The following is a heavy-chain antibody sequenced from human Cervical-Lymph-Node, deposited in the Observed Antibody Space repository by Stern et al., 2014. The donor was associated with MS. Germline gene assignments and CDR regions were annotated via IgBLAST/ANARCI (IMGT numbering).Heavy chain of an antibody. CDR2: LNHDGGVK. D-gene: IGHD2-15*01. Sequence: EVHLVESGGGLVQPGGSLRLSCAASGFTFSTYWMNWVRQAPGKGLEWVANLNHDGGVKQYVGAVRGRFTISRDNAKNSLSLQMNSLTVEDTAMYYCTRGHCSGNPCSSDDFDYWGQGILVTVSS. J-gene: IGHJ4*02. V-gene: IGHV3-7*04. CDR1: GFTFSTYW. CDR3: TRGHCSGNPCSSDDFDY.